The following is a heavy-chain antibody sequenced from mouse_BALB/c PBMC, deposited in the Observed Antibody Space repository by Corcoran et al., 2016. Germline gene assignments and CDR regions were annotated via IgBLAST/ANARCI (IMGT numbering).Heavy chain of an antibody. CDR2: INTYTGEP. Sequence: QIQLVQSGPELKKPGETVKISCKASGYTFTNYGMNWVKQAPGKGLKWMGWINTYTGEPTYADDFKGRFAFSLETSASTAYLQINNLKNEETATYFCARVITTFAYWGQGTLVTVSA. D-gene: IGHD2-4*01. J-gene: IGHJ3*01. V-gene: IGHV9-3-1*01. CDR3: ARVITTFAY. CDR1: GYTFTNYG.